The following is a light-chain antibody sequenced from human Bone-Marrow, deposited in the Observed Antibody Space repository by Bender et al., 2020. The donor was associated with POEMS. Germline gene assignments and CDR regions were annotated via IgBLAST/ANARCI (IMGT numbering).Light chain of an antibody. CDR2: KND. CDR3: QSADGTGAYKV. CDR1: ALPKVF. J-gene: IGLJ2*01. V-gene: IGLV3-25*03. Sequence: SYDLTQPPSVSVSPGQTARIPCSGDALPKVFAYWYQQKPGQAPMLVMYKNDERPSGIPERFSGSRSGTTATLTISGVQAEDEADYYCQSADGTGAYKVFGGGTKLTVL.